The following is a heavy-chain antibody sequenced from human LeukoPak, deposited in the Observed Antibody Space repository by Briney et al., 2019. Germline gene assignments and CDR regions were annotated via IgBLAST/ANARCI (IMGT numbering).Heavy chain of an antibody. CDR2: IHYSGST. J-gene: IGHJ3*02. V-gene: IGHV4-39*07. D-gene: IGHD2-2*01. Sequence: SETLSLTCTVSGGSISSSRYYWGWIRQPPGKGLEWIGSIHYSGSTYYNPSLKSRVTVSVDTSENQFSLKLSSVAAADTAVYFCLRTRLSDHIVTAAERADDACDMWGQGTMVTVSS. CDR3: LRTRLSDHIVTAAERADDACDM. CDR1: GGSISSSRYY.